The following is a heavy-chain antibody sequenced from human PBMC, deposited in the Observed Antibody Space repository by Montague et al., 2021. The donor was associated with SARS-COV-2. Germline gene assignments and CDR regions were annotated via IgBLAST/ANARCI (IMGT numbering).Heavy chain of an antibody. CDR3: ASAPRFSFGFWAY. V-gene: IGHV4-34*01. J-gene: IGHJ4*02. D-gene: IGHD3-3*01. CDR2: VNHSSYA. Sequence: SETLSLTCAVSGASSTNYYCSWIRQSPGKGMEWVGEVNHSSYAGSNPSLESRLTITLDSSTKQFSLKMTAVTAADTAIDYCASAPRFSFGFWAYWGQGTLVSVSS. CDR1: GASSTNYY.